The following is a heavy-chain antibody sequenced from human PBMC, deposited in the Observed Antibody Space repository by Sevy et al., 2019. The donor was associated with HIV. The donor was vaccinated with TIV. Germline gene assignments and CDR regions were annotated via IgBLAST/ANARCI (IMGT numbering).Heavy chain of an antibody. CDR1: GFTFSSYA. Sequence: GESLRLSCAASGFTFSSYAMHWVRQAPGKGLEWVAVISYDGSNKYYADSVKGRFTISRDNSKNTLYLQMNSLRAEDTAVYYCARDQYYDSSGSPYFDYWGQGTLVTVSS. CDR2: ISYDGSNK. J-gene: IGHJ4*02. D-gene: IGHD3-22*01. V-gene: IGHV3-30-3*01. CDR3: ARDQYYDSSGSPYFDY.